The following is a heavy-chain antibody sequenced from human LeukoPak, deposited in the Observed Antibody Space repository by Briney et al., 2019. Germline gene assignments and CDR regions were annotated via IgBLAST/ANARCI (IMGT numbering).Heavy chain of an antibody. CDR1: GYTFTSYD. CDR2: MNPNSGNT. J-gene: IGHJ4*02. D-gene: IGHD5-12*01. CDR3: ARDLLKSGYGPYDY. V-gene: IGHV1-8*01. Sequence: GASVKVSCKASGYTFTSYDINWVRQATGQGLEWMGWMNPNSGNTGYAQKLQGRVTMTTDTSTSTAYMELRSLRSDDTAVYYCARDLLKSGYGPYDYWGQGTLVTVSS.